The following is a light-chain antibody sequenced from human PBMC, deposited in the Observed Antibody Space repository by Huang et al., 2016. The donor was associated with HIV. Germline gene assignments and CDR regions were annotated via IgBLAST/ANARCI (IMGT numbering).Light chain of an antibody. CDR1: QDIGNF. CDR3: QRYDSAPRA. Sequence: DIQMTQSPSSLSASPGVRVTLSCRANQDIGNFLAWYQHKPGGVPRLLIYGASTSQSGVPSRFSGRGSGTDFTLTITSFQPDDVATYYCQRYDSAPRAFGQGTKVEI. CDR2: GAS. J-gene: IGKJ1*01. V-gene: IGKV1-27*01.